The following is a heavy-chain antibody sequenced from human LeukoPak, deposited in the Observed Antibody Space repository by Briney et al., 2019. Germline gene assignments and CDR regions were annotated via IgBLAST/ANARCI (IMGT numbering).Heavy chain of an antibody. D-gene: IGHD3-10*01. V-gene: IGHV3-53*01. CDR2: IYSGGST. J-gene: IGHJ6*02. CDR3: AREERGSPSYYYGMDV. CDR1: GFTVSSNY. Sequence: PGGSLRLSCAASGFTVSSNYVSWVRQAPGKGLEWVSVIYSGGSTYYADSVKGRFTISRDNSKNTLYLQMNSLRAEDTAVYYCAREERGSPSYYYGMDVWGQGTTVTVSS.